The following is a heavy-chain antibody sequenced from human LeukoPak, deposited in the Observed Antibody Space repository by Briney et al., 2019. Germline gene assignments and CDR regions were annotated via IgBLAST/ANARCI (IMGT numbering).Heavy chain of an antibody. D-gene: IGHD4-17*01. V-gene: IGHV1-18*01. CDR1: GGTFSRYA. CDR3: ARGGGYGDYILGY. CDR2: ISTYNDNT. Sequence: ASVKVSCKASGGTFSRYAISWVRQAPGQGLEWMGWISTYNDNTNYAQKLQGRVTMTTDSSTNTAYMELRSLRSDDTAVYYCARGGGYGDYILGYWGQGTLVTVSS. J-gene: IGHJ4*02.